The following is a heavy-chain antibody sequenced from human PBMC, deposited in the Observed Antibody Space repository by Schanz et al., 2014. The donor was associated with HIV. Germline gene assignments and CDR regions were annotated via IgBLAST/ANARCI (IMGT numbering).Heavy chain of an antibody. CDR1: GFTFRSYA. V-gene: IGHV3-48*04. Sequence: EVQLLESGGGLVQPGGSLRLSCAASGFTFRSYAMHWVRQAPGKGLEWVSYISSSGNTIYYGDSVKGRFTISRDNATNSLYRQMNSLRAEDTAVYYCARDSWYGDYWGLGTLVTVSS. CDR3: ARDSWYGDY. J-gene: IGHJ4*02. D-gene: IGHD6-13*01. CDR2: ISSSGNTI.